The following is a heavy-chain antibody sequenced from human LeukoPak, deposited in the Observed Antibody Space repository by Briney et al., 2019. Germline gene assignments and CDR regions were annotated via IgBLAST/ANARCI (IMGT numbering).Heavy chain of an antibody. D-gene: IGHD3-10*01. J-gene: IGHJ4*02. CDR3: ARVWVPYGSGSYAVDY. CDR1: GYTFTSYG. V-gene: IGHV1-18*01. CDR2: ISANKGNT. Sequence: ASVKVSCKASGYTFTSYGISWARQAPGQGLELMGWISANKGNTNYAQKLQGIVTMTTDTYKSTAYMEVRSLRSEDTAVYYCARVWVPYGSGSYAVDYWGQGTLVTVSS.